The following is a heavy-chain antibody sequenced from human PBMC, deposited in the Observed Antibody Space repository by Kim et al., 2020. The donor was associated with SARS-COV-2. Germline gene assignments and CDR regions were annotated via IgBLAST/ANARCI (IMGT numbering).Heavy chain of an antibody. CDR2: IYYSGST. Sequence: SETLSLTCTVSGGSISSGGYYWSWIRQHPGKGLEWIGYIYYSGSTYYNPSLKSRVTISVDTSKNQFSLKLSSVTAADTAVYYCARGGSGLDFDYWGQGTLVTVSS. CDR3: ARGGSGLDFDY. D-gene: IGHD3-16*01. V-gene: IGHV4-31*03. CDR1: GGSISSGGYY. J-gene: IGHJ4*02.